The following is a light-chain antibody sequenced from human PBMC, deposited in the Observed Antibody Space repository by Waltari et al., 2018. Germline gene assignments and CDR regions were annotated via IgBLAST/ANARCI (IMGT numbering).Light chain of an antibody. V-gene: IGLV2-11*01. CDR1: TNDLGSYNY. CDR3: CSYAGSYTWV. Sequence: SALTQPRSVSGSPGQSVTISCTGTTNDLGSYNYVPCYQQHPSKAPKLIILDVTKRPSGVPDRLSGSKSGNTASLTISGLRAEDEAEYYCCSYAGSYTWVFGGGTKLTVV. CDR2: DVT. J-gene: IGLJ3*02.